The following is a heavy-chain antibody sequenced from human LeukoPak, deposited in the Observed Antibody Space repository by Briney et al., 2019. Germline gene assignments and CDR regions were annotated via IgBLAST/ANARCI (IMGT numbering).Heavy chain of an antibody. Sequence: GASVKVSCKASGGTFSSYAISWVRQAPGQGLEWMGGIIPIFGTANYAQKFQGRVTITADESTSTAYMELSSLRSEDTAVYYCARAGGYCDSSGYSLYYWGQGTLVTVSS. V-gene: IGHV1-69*13. CDR1: GGTFSSYA. CDR3: ARAGGYCDSSGYSLYY. D-gene: IGHD3-22*01. J-gene: IGHJ4*02. CDR2: IIPIFGTA.